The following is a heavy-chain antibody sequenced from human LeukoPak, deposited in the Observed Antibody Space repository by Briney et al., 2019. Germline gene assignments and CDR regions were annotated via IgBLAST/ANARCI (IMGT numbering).Heavy chain of an antibody. CDR1: GGSISSSSYY. CDR2: IYYSGST. J-gene: IGHJ6*03. Sequence: PSETLSLTCTVSGGSISSSSYYWGWIRQPPGKGLEWIGSIYYSGSTYYNPSLKSRVTISVDRSKNQFSLKLSSVTAADTAVYYCAASDRRWERLHYYYYMDVWGKGTTVTVSS. CDR3: AASDRRWERLHYYYYMDV. D-gene: IGHD1-26*01. V-gene: IGHV4-39*07.